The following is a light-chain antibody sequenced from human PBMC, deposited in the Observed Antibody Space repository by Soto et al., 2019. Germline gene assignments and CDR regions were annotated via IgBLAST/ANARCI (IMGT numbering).Light chain of an antibody. Sequence: DIQMTQSPSSLSASVGDRVTITCQASQDITNYLNWYQQKPGEPPKLLINDATSLETGVQSRFSGSGSGTDFAFTITSLQPEDIATYYCQQYDTLPLSFGPGTKVEVK. CDR2: DAT. CDR1: QDITNY. J-gene: IGKJ3*01. CDR3: QQYDTLPLS. V-gene: IGKV1-33*01.